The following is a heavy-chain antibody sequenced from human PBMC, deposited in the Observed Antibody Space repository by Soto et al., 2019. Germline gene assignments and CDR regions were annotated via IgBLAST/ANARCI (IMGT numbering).Heavy chain of an antibody. J-gene: IGHJ1*01. Sequence: SETLSLTCAVYGGSFSGYYWSWIRQPPGKGLEWIGEINHSGSTNYNPSLKSRVTISVDTSKNQFSLKLSSVTAADTAVYYCARGRIAEAGLCRYFQPWGQGTLVTVSS. D-gene: IGHD6-13*01. V-gene: IGHV4-34*01. CDR2: INHSGST. CDR3: ARGRIAEAGLCRYFQP. CDR1: GGSFSGYY.